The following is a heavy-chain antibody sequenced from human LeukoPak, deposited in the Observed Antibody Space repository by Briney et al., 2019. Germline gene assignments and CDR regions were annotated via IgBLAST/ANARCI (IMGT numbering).Heavy chain of an antibody. Sequence: NPSETLSLTCTVSGGSISSSSYYWGWIRQPPGKGLEWIGSIYYSGSTYYNPSLKSRVTISVDTSKNQFSLKLSSVTAADTAVYYCARVDSSGYDWGQGTLVTVSS. J-gene: IGHJ4*02. D-gene: IGHD3-22*01. V-gene: IGHV4-39*01. CDR1: GGSISSSSYY. CDR2: IYYSGST. CDR3: ARVDSSGYD.